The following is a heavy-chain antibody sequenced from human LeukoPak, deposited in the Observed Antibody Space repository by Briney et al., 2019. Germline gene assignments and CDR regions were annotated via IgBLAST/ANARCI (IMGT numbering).Heavy chain of an antibody. J-gene: IGHJ6*03. CDR3: ASDGDGEWGHYMDV. V-gene: IGHV3-7*01. CDR1: GFTFSSYW. CDR2: IKQDGSEK. D-gene: IGHD2-8*01. Sequence: GGSLRLSCAASGFTFSSYWMSWVRQAPGKGLEWVANIKQDGSEKYYVDSVKGRFTISRDNAKNSLYLQMNSLRAEDTAVYYGASDGDGEWGHYMDVWGKGTTVTVSS.